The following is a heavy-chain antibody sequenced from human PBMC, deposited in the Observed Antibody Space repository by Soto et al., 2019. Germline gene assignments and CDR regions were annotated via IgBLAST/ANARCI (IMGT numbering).Heavy chain of an antibody. CDR3: ARMASFYCSGGSCYPTCGMDA. D-gene: IGHD2-15*01. CDR2: K. CDR1: GFTFSSYA. Sequence: QVQLVESGGGVVQPGRSLRLSCAASGFTFSSYAMHWVRQAPGKGLEWVAVKYYADSVKGRFTISRDNSKNRLYQQMKSLRAEDTAVYYCARMASFYCSGGSCYPTCGMDAWGQGTTVPVSS. V-gene: IGHV3-30*04. J-gene: IGHJ6*02.